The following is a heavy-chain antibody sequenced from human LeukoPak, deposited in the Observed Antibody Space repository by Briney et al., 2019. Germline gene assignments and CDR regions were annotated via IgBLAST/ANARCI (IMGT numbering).Heavy chain of an antibody. Sequence: PGGSLRLSCAASGFTFSSYWMSWVRQAPGKGLEWVASIKHDGTEKYSVDSVKGRFTISRDNAKNSLYLQMNSLRVEDTAVYYCAYSSSWANFDYWGQGTLVTVSS. CDR3: AYSSSWANFDY. J-gene: IGHJ4*02. V-gene: IGHV3-7*01. CDR1: GFTFSSYW. CDR2: IKHDGTEK. D-gene: IGHD6-13*01.